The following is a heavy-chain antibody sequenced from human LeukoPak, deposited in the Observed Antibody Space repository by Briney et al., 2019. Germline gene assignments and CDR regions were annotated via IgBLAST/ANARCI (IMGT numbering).Heavy chain of an antibody. CDR2: ISYDGSNK. J-gene: IGHJ4*02. V-gene: IGHV3-30*01. Sequence: GGSLRLSCAASGFTFSSYAMHWARQAPGKGLEWVAVISYDGSNKYYADSVKGRFTISRDNSKNTLYLQMNSLRAEDTAVYYCARSPYYYDPYFDYWGQGTLVTVSS. D-gene: IGHD3-22*01. CDR1: GFTFSSYA. CDR3: ARSPYYYDPYFDY.